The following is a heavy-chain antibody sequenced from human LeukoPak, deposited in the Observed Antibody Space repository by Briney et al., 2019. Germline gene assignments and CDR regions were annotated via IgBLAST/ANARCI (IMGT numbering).Heavy chain of an antibody. CDR1: GFTFSSYG. V-gene: IGHV3-33*01. CDR3: ARLYSSSSGKAFDI. CDR2: IWYDGSNK. J-gene: IGHJ3*02. Sequence: PGGSLRLSCAASGFTFSSYGMHWVRQAPGKGLEWVATIWYDGSNKYYADSVKGRFTISRDNAKNSLYLQMNSLRAEDTAVYYCARLYSSSSGKAFDIWGQGTMVTVSS. D-gene: IGHD6-6*01.